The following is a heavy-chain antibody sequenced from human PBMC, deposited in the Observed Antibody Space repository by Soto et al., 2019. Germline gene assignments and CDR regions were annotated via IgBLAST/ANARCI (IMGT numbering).Heavy chain of an antibody. V-gene: IGHV1-2*02. D-gene: IGHD6-13*01. CDR1: GYTFTDYY. CDR2: INPNGGDT. Sequence: QEQLVQSGAEVKKPGASVVVSCKASGYTFTDYYFHWVRQAPGQGLEWMGWINPNGGDTNYAQKFQGRVTITRDTSISTAYVELSSLRSDDTAVYYCATVPAAALKEDYWGQGTLVTVSS. CDR3: ATVPAAALKEDY. J-gene: IGHJ4*02.